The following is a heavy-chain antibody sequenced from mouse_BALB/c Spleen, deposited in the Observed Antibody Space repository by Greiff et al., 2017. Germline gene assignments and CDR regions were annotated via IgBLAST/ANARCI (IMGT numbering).Heavy chain of an antibody. CDR3: ARGVTTATWYFDV. J-gene: IGHJ1*01. Sequence: VQLQESGAELARPGASVKLSCKASGYTFTSYWMQWVKQRPGQGLEWIGAIYPGDGDTRYTQKFKGKATLTADKSSSTAYMQLSSMASEDSAVYYCARGVTTATWYFDVWGAGTTVTVSS. CDR1: GYTFTSYW. D-gene: IGHD1-2*01. CDR2: IYPGDGDT. V-gene: IGHV1-87*01.